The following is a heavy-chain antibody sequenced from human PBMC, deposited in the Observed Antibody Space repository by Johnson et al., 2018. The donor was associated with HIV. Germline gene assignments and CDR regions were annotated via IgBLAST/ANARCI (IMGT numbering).Heavy chain of an antibody. CDR3: ARGGLGFQNIHGPFEI. J-gene: IGHJ3*02. CDR1: AFSVSSNY. D-gene: IGHD1/OR15-1a*01. V-gene: IGHV3-33*08. CDR2: IWYDGSNN. Sequence: QVQVVESGGGLVQPGGSLRLSCAVSAFSVSSNYMSWVRQAPGKGLEGVAVIWYDGSNNYYADSMKGRFTIYSDNAKNSLYLQMNSLRAEDTALYYCARGGLGFQNIHGPFEIWGQGTMVTVSS.